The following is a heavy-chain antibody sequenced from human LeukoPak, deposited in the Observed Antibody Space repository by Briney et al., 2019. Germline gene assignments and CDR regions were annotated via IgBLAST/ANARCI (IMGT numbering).Heavy chain of an antibody. J-gene: IGHJ3*02. D-gene: IGHD5-18*01. CDR1: GFTFRSYG. Sequence: GGSLRLSCAASGFTFRSYGMHWVRQAPGKGLEWVAFIRYDGTNKYYADSVKGRFTISRDNSKNTLYLQMNSLRAEDTAVYYCAKEGGYSYGFGVGDDALDIWGQGTMVTVSS. V-gene: IGHV3-30*02. CDR2: IRYDGTNK. CDR3: AKEGGYSYGFGVGDDALDI.